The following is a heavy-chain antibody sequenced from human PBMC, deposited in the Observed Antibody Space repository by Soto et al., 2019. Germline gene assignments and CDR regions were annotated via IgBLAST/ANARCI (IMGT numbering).Heavy chain of an antibody. CDR1: GDSVSSGDYY. CDR3: ARIPVDTYMIYWSDP. V-gene: IGHV4-61*08. D-gene: IGHD3-16*01. J-gene: IGHJ5*02. Sequence: PSETLSLTCSVSGDSVSSGDYYWSWIRQPPGKGLEWIGHVYFSGSTNYIPSLKSRLTMSVDTAKNQFLLKLNSVTAADTAEYFCARIPVDTYMIYWSDPWGQGTQVTVSS. CDR2: VYFSGST.